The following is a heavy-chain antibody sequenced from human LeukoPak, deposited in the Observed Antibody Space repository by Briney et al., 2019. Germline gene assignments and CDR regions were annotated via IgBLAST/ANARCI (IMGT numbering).Heavy chain of an antibody. Sequence: GASLQISCKGSGSTFTSYWIGWVRQLPGKGLEWMGIIYPGDSDTRYSPSFQGQVSISVDKSISTAYLQWSSLKASDTAMYYCARRGSGWYVDYWGQGTLVTVSS. CDR1: GSTFTSYW. V-gene: IGHV5-51*01. D-gene: IGHD6-19*01. CDR2: IYPGDSDT. CDR3: ARRGSGWYVDY. J-gene: IGHJ4*02.